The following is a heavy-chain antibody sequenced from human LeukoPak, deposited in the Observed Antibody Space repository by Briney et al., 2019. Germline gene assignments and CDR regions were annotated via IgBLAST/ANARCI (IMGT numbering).Heavy chain of an antibody. V-gene: IGHV1-2*02. D-gene: IGHD1-26*01. J-gene: IGHJ4*02. CDR2: INPNSGGT. Sequence: GASVKVSCKASGYTFTGYYMHWVRQAPGQGLGWMGWINPNSGGTNYAQKFQGRVTMTRDTSISTAYMELSRLRSDDTAVYYCARDLNGSFALGYWGQGTLATVSS. CDR1: GYTFTGYY. CDR3: ARDLNGSFALGY.